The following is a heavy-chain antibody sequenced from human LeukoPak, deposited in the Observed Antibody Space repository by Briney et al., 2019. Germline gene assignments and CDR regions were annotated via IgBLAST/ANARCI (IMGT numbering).Heavy chain of an antibody. CDR1: GGSISSYY. Sequence: PSETLSLTCTVSGGSISSYYWSWIRQPPGKGLEWIGYIYYSGSTNYNPSLKSRVTISVDTSKNQFSLKLSSVTAADTAVYYCARGTRSSSWLYYYYGMDVWGQGTTVTVSS. V-gene: IGHV4-59*01. CDR2: IYYSGST. D-gene: IGHD6-13*01. CDR3: ARGTRSSSWLYYYYGMDV. J-gene: IGHJ6*02.